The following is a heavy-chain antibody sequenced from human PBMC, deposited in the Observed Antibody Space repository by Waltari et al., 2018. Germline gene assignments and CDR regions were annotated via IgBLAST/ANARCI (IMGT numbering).Heavy chain of an antibody. Sequence: EVQLVESGGDLVQPGGSLRLSGAASGSTFSRYWMSWVRQTPGKGLEWVANINYDGSQKYYADSVKGRFTTSRDNAKNSVYLQMHSLRVEDTAMYYCAKSRGFEYWGQGALVTVSS. CDR2: INYDGSQK. V-gene: IGHV3-7*01. CDR1: GSTFSRYW. J-gene: IGHJ4*02. D-gene: IGHD2-2*01. CDR3: AKSRGFEY.